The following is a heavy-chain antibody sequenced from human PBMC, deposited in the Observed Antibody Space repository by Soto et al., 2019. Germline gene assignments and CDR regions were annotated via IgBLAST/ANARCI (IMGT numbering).Heavy chain of an antibody. CDR2: IYPGDSET. CDR3: ARIPGYVHQYYFDY. D-gene: IGHD5-12*01. V-gene: IGHV5-51*01. J-gene: IGHJ4*02. CDR1: GYSFTNYW. Sequence: HGESLKISCKGSGYSFTNYWIGWVRQMPGKGLEWMGIIYPGDSETRYSPSFQGQVTISADTSISTAYLQWTSLKASDTAMYYCARIPGYVHQYYFDYWGQGTLVTVSS.